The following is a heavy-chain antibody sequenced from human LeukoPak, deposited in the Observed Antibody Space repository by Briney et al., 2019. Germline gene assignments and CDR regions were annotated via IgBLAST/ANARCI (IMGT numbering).Heavy chain of an antibody. CDR3: ARALEWRPGYYMDV. J-gene: IGHJ6*03. CDR2: MFYTGST. CDR1: GGSITNYY. Sequence: SETLSLTCTVSGGSITNYYWSWIRQPPGKGLEWIGYMFYTGSTNYNPSLKSRVTISLDTSKNQLSLNLYSVTAADAAVYYCARALEWRPGYYMDVWGKGTTVTVSS. V-gene: IGHV4-59*01. D-gene: IGHD3-3*01.